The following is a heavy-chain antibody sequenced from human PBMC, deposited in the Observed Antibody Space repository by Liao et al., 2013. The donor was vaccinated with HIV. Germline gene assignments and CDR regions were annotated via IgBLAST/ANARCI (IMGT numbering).Heavy chain of an antibody. D-gene: IGHD2/OR15-2a*01. Sequence: QVQLQQWGAGLLKPSETLSLTCAVYGGSFSDYYWSWIRQPPGKGLEWIGYIYYSGSTYYNPSLKSRVTISVDTSKNQFSLKLYSVTAADTAVYYCARHGPEYAYYYMDVWGRGITVTVSS. V-gene: IGHV4-34*01. CDR3: ARHGPEYAYYYMDV. CDR1: GGSFSDYY. CDR2: IYYSGST. J-gene: IGHJ6*03.